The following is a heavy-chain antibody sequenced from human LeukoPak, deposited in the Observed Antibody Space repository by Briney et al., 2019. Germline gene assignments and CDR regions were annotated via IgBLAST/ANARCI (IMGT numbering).Heavy chain of an antibody. J-gene: IGHJ1*01. CDR3: ASLRAGSHRDVEYFEN. CDR1: GDSVTTTRSY. Sequence: SSETLSLTCTVSGDSVTTTRSYWGWVRQPPGKGLELLGNTFYSGSTYYSPSLNSRVSISVDTSKNQFSLKLNSVTAADTAVYYCASLRAGSHRDVEYFENWGQGTLVTVSS. V-gene: IGHV4-39*07. CDR2: TFYSGST. D-gene: IGHD1-26*01.